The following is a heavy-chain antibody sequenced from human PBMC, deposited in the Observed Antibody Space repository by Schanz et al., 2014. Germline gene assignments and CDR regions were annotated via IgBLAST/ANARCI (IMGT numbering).Heavy chain of an antibody. CDR1: GFTFSSYG. CDR2: IWYDGNNK. V-gene: IGHV3-33*01. D-gene: IGHD3-3*01. CDR3: ARKGMPPIWSGYPYFFDF. J-gene: IGHJ4*02. Sequence: VQLVEYGGGLVQPGRSLRLSCAASGFTFSSYGMHWVRQAPGKGLEWVAVIWYDGNNKYYADSVKGRFTISRDNSKNILYLQMNSLRAEDTAVYYCARKGMPPIWSGYPYFFDFWGQGTLVTVSS.